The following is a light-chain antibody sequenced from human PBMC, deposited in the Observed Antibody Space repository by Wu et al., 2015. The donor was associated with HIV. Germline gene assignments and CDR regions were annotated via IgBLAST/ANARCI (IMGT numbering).Light chain of an antibody. CDR3: QQYSTYPWT. J-gene: IGKJ1*01. CDR1: QSISSW. V-gene: IGKV1-5*03. Sequence: DIQMTQSPSTLSASVGDRVTITCRASQSISSWLAWYQQKPGKAPKLLIYKASSLESGVPSRFSGSRSGTEFTLTISSLQPDDFATYYCQQYSTYPWTFGQGDQGGSQT. CDR2: KAS.